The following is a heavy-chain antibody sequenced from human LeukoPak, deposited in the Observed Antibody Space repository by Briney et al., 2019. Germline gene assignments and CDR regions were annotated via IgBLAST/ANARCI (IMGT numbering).Heavy chain of an antibody. CDR2: ISDSGESP. J-gene: IGHJ4*02. D-gene: IGHD2-2*01. V-gene: IGHV3-23*01. CDR3: AKDQPRAYFDY. Sequence: GGSLRLSCAASGFTFSNYAMTWVRQAPGKGLEWLSLISDSGESPSDADSGKGRFTISRDNSKNTMYLQMNSLRAEDTAVYYCAKDQPRAYFDYWGQGTLVTVSS. CDR1: GFTFSNYA.